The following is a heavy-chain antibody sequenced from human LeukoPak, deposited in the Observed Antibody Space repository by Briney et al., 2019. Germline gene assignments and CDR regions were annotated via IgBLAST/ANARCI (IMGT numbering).Heavy chain of an antibody. V-gene: IGHV4-39*01. D-gene: IGHD2-2*02. CDR3: ARVGGYCTSTSCYIRAEFDP. CDR1: GGSISSSSYY. Sequence: PSETLSLTCTVSGGSISSSSYYWGWIRQPPGKGLEWIGTIYYSGSTYYNPSLRSRVTISVDTSKNQFSLKLSSVTAADTAVYYCARVGGYCTSTSCYIRAEFDPWGQGTLVTVSS. J-gene: IGHJ5*02. CDR2: IYYSGST.